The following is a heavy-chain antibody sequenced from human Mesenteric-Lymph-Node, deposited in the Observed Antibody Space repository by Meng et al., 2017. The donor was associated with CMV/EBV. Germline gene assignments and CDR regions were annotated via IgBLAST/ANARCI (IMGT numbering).Heavy chain of an antibody. CDR2: ITGSGGST. J-gene: IGHJ4*02. Sequence: CSASGFTFRSSAMSWVRQTPGKGPEWVSTITGSGGSTYYADSVKGRFTISRDNSENTLYLQMNSLRAEDTAVYYCAKTTVGAMSFDYWGQGTLVTVSS. CDR1: GFTFRSSA. V-gene: IGHV3-23*01. CDR3: AKTTVGAMSFDY. D-gene: IGHD1-26*01.